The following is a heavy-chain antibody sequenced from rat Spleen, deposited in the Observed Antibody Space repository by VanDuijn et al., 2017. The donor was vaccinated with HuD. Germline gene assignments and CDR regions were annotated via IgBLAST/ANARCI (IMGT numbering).Heavy chain of an antibody. D-gene: IGHD1-1*01. CDR3: VTSSGDLNWFPY. Sequence: EVQLVESGGGLVQPGKSLKLSCVASGFTFNKYWMTWIRQAPGKGLEWVAAITNTGGSTYYRDSVKGRFTISRDNAKNTQYLQMDSLRSKDTAVYYCVTSSGDLNWFPYWGQGTLVTVSS. CDR1: GFTFNKYW. V-gene: IGHV5-31*01. CDR2: ITNTGGST. J-gene: IGHJ3*01.